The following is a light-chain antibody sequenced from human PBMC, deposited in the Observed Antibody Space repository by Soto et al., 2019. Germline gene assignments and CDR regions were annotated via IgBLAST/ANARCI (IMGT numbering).Light chain of an antibody. CDR1: QSVSSSY. J-gene: IGKJ4*01. CDR3: QQYVSPPT. V-gene: IGKV3-20*01. CDR2: GAS. Sequence: EIVLTQSPGTLSLSPGERATLSCRASQSVSSSYLAWYQQKPGQAPRLLIYGASSRATGIPDRFSGSGSGTDFPLTISRLEPEDFAVYYCQQYVSPPTFGGGTKVEIK.